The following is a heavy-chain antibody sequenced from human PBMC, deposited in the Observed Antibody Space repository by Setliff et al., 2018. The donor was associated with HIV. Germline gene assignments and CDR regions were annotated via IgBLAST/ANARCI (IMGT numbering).Heavy chain of an antibody. J-gene: IGHJ6*02. CDR2: INHSGSSI. Sequence: LSLTCAVYGGSLSGHYWSWIRQPPGKGLEWIGEINHSGSSIYYADSVKGRFTISRDNAKNSLFLQMNSLRAEDTAVYYCAREQTTVTGGYYYYYYGMDVWGQGTTVTVSS. V-gene: IGHV3-11*04. CDR3: AREQTTVTGGYYYYYYGMDV. CDR1: GGSLSGHY. D-gene: IGHD4-17*01.